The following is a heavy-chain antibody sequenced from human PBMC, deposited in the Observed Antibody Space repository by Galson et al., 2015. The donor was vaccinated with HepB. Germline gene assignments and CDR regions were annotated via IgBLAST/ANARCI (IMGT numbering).Heavy chain of an antibody. V-gene: IGHV1-69*13. Sequence: SVKVSCKASGGTFSSYAISWVRQAPGQGLEWMGGIIPIFGTANYAQKFQGRVTITADESTSTAYMELSSLRSEDTAVYYCARAPGPLDYDSSGYYSWGQGTLVTVSS. D-gene: IGHD3-22*01. CDR3: ARAPGPLDYDSSGYYS. CDR1: GGTFSSYA. CDR2: IIPIFGTA. J-gene: IGHJ5*02.